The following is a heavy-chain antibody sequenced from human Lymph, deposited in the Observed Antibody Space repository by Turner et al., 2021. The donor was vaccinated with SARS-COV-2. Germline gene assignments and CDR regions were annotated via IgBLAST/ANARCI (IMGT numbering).Heavy chain of an antibody. D-gene: IGHD3-22*01. CDR3: AKNEMAMIVVVITLFDY. CDR2: ISGRGDST. CDR1: GFTFSSYA. J-gene: IGHJ4*02. Sequence: EVQLLESGGGLVQPGGSLRRSCAASGFTFSSYAMSWVRQAPGKGLEWVSTISGRGDSTYYADSVKGRFTISRDNSKNTLFLQMHSLRAEDTAVYYCAKNEMAMIVVVITLFDYWGQGTLVTVSS. V-gene: IGHV3-23*01.